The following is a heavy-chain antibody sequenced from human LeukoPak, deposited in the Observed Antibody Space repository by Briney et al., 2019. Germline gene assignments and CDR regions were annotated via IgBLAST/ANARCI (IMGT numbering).Heavy chain of an antibody. Sequence: GGSLRLSCAASGFTFRNYGMSWVRQAPGKGLEWVSGICGSGGSTYYADSVKGRFTISRDNSKNTLYLQMNSLRAEDTAVYYCANSKGEYSYGHPYYFDYWGQGTLVTVSS. J-gene: IGHJ4*02. CDR1: GFTFRNYG. CDR2: ICGSGGST. CDR3: ANSKGEYSYGHPYYFDY. V-gene: IGHV3-23*01. D-gene: IGHD5-18*01.